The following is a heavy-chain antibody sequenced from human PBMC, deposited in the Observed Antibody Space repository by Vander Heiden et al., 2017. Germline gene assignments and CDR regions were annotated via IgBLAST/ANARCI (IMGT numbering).Heavy chain of an antibody. CDR2: IYYNGRT. J-gene: IGHJ4*02. CDR3: ARRFDY. Sequence: QLQMQGSGPGLVKPSATLSPTCTVSGVSISSGSYYWGWIRQPPGKGLEWIGSIYYNGRTYYNPSLRSRVTISVDTSKNQFSLKLTSVTAADTAVYYCARRFDYWGQGTLVTVSS. CDR1: GVSISSGSYY. V-gene: IGHV4-39*01.